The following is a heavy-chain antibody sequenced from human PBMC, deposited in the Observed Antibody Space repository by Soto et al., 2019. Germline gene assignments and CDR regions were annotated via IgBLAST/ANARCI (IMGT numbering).Heavy chain of an antibody. CDR3: ARTDDRSGYYYYAFDT. CDR1: GFAFNRYS. CDR2: ISSSSAAI. Sequence: PGGALRVSCAASGFAFNRYSMNWVRQAPGKGLEWVSFISSSSAAIFYTDSVKGRFTISRDNAKNSLYLQMNNLRYEDTAVYYCARTDDRSGYYYYAFDTCGDGTMFTV. D-gene: IGHD3-22*01. V-gene: IGHV3-48*02. J-gene: IGHJ3*02.